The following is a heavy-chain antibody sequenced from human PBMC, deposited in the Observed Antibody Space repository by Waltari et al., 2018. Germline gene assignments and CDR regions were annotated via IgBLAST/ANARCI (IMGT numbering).Heavy chain of an antibody. D-gene: IGHD1-26*01. CDR1: GGSFSGYY. CDR2: INHSGST. V-gene: IGHV4-34*01. J-gene: IGHJ4*02. Sequence: QVQLQQWGAGLLKPSETLSLTCAVYGGSFSGYYWSWIRQPPGKGLEWIGEINHSGSTNYNPSLKSRVTISVDTSKNQFSLKLSSVTAADTAVYYCARRGYLVGATAFFDYWGQGTLVTVSS. CDR3: ARRGYLVGATAFFDY.